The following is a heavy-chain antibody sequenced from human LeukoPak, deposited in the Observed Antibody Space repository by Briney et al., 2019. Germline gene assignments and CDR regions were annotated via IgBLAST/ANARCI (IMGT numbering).Heavy chain of an antibody. CDR2: IYYSGST. J-gene: IGHJ6*03. V-gene: IGHV4-59*08. D-gene: IGHD3-10*01. Sequence: PSETLSLTCTVSGGSISSYYWSWIRQPPGKGLEWIGYIYYSGSTNYNPSLKSRVTISVDTSKNQFSLKLSSVTAADTAVYYCARTGQYYYGSGSYEYYYYYYMDVWGKGTTVTISS. CDR1: GGSISSYY. CDR3: ARTGQYYYGSGSYEYYYYYYMDV.